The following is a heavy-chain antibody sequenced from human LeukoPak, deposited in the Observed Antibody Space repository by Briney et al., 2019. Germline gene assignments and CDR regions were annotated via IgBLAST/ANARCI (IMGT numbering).Heavy chain of an antibody. CDR1: GYTFTAYY. J-gene: IGHJ6*02. CDR3: ARGIRGVLTNYYYYGLGV. V-gene: IGHV1-2*02. CDR2: IYPNSGGT. Sequence: GASVKVSCKASGYTFTAYYMHWVRQAPGQGLEWMGWIYPNSGGTNYAQKFQGRVTMTRDTSISTVYMELSRLRSDGTAVYYCARGIRGVLTNYYYYGLGVWGQGTTVTVSS. D-gene: IGHD3-10*01.